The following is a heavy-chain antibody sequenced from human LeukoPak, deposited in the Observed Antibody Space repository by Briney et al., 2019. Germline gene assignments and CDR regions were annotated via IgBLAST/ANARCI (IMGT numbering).Heavy chain of an antibody. Sequence: GGSLRLSCVASGFTFSSYEMNWVRQAPGKGLEWVSYISKSGYTIHYADSVQGRFTHADSVQGRFTISRDNAKNSLYLQMNSLRAEDTAVYYCARVRYSGYDFLHYWGQGTLVTVSS. CDR1: GFTFSSYE. CDR3: ARVRYSGYDFLHY. D-gene: IGHD5-12*01. V-gene: IGHV3-48*03. CDR2: ISKSGYTI. J-gene: IGHJ4*02.